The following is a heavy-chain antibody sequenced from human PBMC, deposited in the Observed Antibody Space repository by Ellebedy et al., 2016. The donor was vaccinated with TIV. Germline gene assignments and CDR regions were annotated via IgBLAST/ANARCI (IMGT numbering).Heavy chain of an antibody. CDR2: ISYSGST. CDR3: ARDKNYDSSGYVGAFNM. J-gene: IGHJ3*02. D-gene: IGHD3-22*01. Sequence: SETLSLTCTVSGGSISNYYWSWIRQPPGKGLEWIGYISYSGSTDYNPSLKSRVTISVDTSKNQFSLKLTSVTAADTAVYFCARDKNYDSSGYVGAFNMWGQGTRVTVSS. V-gene: IGHV4-59*01. CDR1: GGSISNYY.